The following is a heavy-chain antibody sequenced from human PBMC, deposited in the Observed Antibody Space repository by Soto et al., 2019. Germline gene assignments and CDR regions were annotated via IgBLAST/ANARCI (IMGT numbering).Heavy chain of an antibody. Sequence: QVQLQESGPGLVKPSETLSLTCTVSGGSISSYYWSWIRQPPGKGLEWIGYIYYSGSTNYNPSLKSRVTISVDTSKNQFSLKLSSVTAADTAVYYCAREVSYYYGMDVWGQGTTVTVSS. CDR1: GGSISSYY. V-gene: IGHV4-59*01. CDR3: AREVSYYYGMDV. D-gene: IGHD2-21*01. J-gene: IGHJ6*02. CDR2: IYYSGST.